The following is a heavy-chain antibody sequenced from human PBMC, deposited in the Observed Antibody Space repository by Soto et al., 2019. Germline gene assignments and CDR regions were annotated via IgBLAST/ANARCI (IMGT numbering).Heavy chain of an antibody. V-gene: IGHV3-23*01. CDR1: GFTFSSYA. Sequence: EVQLLESGGGLVQPGGSLRLSCAASGFTFSSYAMSWVRQAPGKGLEWVSAISGSGGSTYYADSVKGRFTISRNNSKNTLYLQMNSLRAEDTAVYYCAKDGNYDILTGYYHDAFDIWGQGTMVTVSS. CDR2: ISGSGGST. D-gene: IGHD3-9*01. CDR3: AKDGNYDILTGYYHDAFDI. J-gene: IGHJ3*02.